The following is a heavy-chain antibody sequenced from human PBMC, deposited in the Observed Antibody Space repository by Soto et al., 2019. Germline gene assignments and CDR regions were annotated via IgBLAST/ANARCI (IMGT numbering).Heavy chain of an antibody. V-gene: IGHV2-5*02. CDR3: ADAGDYDLLSFDH. CDR2: IYWDDDQ. D-gene: IGHD4-17*01. J-gene: IGHJ4*02. Sequence: QITLKESGPPLVRPAQPLTLTCAFSGFSLTTTSMGVAWIRQPPGKALEWLALIYWDDDQRYSPSLKDRLTISQDTSRSRVVLTISNMNPEDTGTYFCADAGDYDLLSFDHWGPGTLVTVSS. CDR1: GFSLTTTSMG.